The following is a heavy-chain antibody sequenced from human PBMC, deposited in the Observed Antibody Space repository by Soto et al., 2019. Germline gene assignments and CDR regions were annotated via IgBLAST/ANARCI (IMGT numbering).Heavy chain of an antibody. CDR3: ARVRIQLWLRRERYFDY. D-gene: IGHD5-18*01. Sequence: ASVKISCKASGYTFTGYYMHWVRQAPGQGLEWMGWINPNSGGTNYAQKFQGRVTMTRDTSISTAYMELSRLRSDDTAVYYCARVRIQLWLRRERYFDYWGQGTLVTVSS. V-gene: IGHV1-2*02. CDR2: INPNSGGT. CDR1: GYTFTGYY. J-gene: IGHJ4*02.